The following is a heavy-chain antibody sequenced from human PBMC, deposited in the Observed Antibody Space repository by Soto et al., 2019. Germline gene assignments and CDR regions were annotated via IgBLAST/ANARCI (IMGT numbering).Heavy chain of an antibody. V-gene: IGHV4-31*03. CDR3: ARDRGIISSDCPCFSY. D-gene: IGHD3-22*01. CDR1: GGSISSGDYC. Sequence: QVQLQESGPGLVKPSQTLSLTCTVSGGSISSGDYCWIWLRQQPGKGLEWIGYICYSGSTDYNPSLKSRVTISVDTSKNQFSLKLSSVTAADTAVYYCARDRGIISSDCPCFSYWGQGTLVTVSS. J-gene: IGHJ4*02. CDR2: ICYSGST.